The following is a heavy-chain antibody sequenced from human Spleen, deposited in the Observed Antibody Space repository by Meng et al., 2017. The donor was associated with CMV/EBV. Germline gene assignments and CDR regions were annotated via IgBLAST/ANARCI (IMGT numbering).Heavy chain of an antibody. CDR3: VQDRSATYVTSLGY. CDR1: GFIFDDHA. V-gene: IGHV3-9*03. D-gene: IGHD3-10*02. Sequence: GGSLRLSCAASGFIFDDHAMHWVRQAPGKGLEWVSCISWNSGITGYADSVKGRFTISRDNAKNSLYLQMNSLRAEDMAWYYCVQDRSATYVTSLGYWGQGTLVTVSS. CDR2: ISWNSGIT. J-gene: IGHJ4*02.